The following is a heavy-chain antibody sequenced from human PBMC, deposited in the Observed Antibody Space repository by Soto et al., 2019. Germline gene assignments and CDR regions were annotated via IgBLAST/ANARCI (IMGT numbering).Heavy chain of an antibody. CDR2: IYPGDSDT. Sequence: GESLKISCKGSGYSFTSYCIGWVRQMPGKGLEWMGIIYPGDSDTRYSPSFQGQVTISADKSISTAYLQWSSLKASGTAMYYCARRLVKGSGYVTDYFDYWGQGTLVTVSS. D-gene: IGHD5-12*01. CDR1: GYSFTSYC. J-gene: IGHJ4*02. CDR3: ARRLVKGSGYVTDYFDY. V-gene: IGHV5-51*01.